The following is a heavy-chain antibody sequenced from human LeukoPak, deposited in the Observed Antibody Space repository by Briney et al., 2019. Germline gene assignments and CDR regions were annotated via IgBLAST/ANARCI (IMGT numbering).Heavy chain of an antibody. Sequence: SETLSLTCTVSGGSISSSSYYWGWIRQPPGKGLEWIGSIYYSGSTYYNPSLKSRVTISVDTSKNQFSLKLSSVTAADTAVYYCARQRGLLWFGELLPPNNFDYWGQGTLVTVSS. J-gene: IGHJ4*02. D-gene: IGHD3-10*01. CDR3: ARQRGLLWFGELLPPNNFDY. CDR1: GGSISSSSYY. V-gene: IGHV4-39*01. CDR2: IYYSGST.